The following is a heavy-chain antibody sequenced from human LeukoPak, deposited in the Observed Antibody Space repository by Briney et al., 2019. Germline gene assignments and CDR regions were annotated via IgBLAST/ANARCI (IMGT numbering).Heavy chain of an antibody. D-gene: IGHD3-3*01. CDR1: GGSISSYY. V-gene: IGHV4-59*12. CDR2: IYYSGST. Sequence: VKPSETLSLTCTVSGGSISSYYWSWIRQPPGKGLEWIGYIYYSGSTNYNPSLKSRVTISVDTSKNQFFLKLSSVTAADTAVYYCARVPLRSGYHDAFDIWGQGTMVTVSS. CDR3: ARVPLRSGYHDAFDI. J-gene: IGHJ3*02.